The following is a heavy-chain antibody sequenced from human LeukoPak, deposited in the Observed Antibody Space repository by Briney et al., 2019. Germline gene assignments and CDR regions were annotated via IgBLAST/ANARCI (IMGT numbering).Heavy chain of an antibody. CDR1: GYTFTGYY. V-gene: IGHV1-2*02. CDR3: ARGRNYDFWSGYYDY. Sequence: ASVKVSCKASGYTFTGYYMHWVRQAPGQGLEWMGWINPNSGGTNYAQKFQGRVTMTRDTSISTAYMELSRLRSDDTAVYYCARGRNYDFWSGYYDYWGQETLVTVSS. J-gene: IGHJ4*02. D-gene: IGHD3-3*01. CDR2: INPNSGGT.